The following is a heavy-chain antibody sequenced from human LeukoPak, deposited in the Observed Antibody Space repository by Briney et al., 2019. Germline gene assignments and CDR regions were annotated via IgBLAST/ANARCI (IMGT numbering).Heavy chain of an antibody. V-gene: IGHV3-21*01. J-gene: IGHJ6*04. CDR3: AELGITMIGGV. CDR2: ISSSSSYI. Sequence: GGSLRLSCAASGFTVSSNYMSWVRQAPGKGLEWVSSISSSSSYIYYADSVKGRFTISRDNAKNSLYLQMNSLRAEDTAVYYCAELGITMIGGVWGKGTTVAISS. D-gene: IGHD3-10*02. CDR1: GFTVSSNY.